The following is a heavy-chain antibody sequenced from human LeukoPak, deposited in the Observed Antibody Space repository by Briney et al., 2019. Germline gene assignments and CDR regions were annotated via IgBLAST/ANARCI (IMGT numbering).Heavy chain of an antibody. CDR1: RFTFSSYT. CDR3: ARVYCGSVSYHDV. CDR2: ISSSSIFI. Sequence: PGGSLRLSCAASRFTFSSYTMNWVRQAPGRALEWVSSISSSSIFIQYADSVKGRFAISRDIHKDSVSLNMQSLRAGDGRIYSCARVYCGSVSYHDVWGKGTTVTISS. V-gene: IGHV3-21*01. D-gene: IGHD3-10*01. J-gene: IGHJ6*04.